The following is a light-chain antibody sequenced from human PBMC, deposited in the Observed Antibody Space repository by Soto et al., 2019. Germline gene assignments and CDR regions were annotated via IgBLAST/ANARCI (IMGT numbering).Light chain of an antibody. CDR2: GAS. CDR1: QSISSN. V-gene: IGKV3-15*01. CDR3: QQYNTWPQYT. J-gene: IGKJ2*01. Sequence: EIVMTQSPATLSVSPGERVTLSFRASQSISSNLAGYQQPPGQAPRLLISGASTRATGIPTRFRGIGSGTEFALTISSLQSEDFAVYYCQQYNTWPQYTFGHGTKLEI.